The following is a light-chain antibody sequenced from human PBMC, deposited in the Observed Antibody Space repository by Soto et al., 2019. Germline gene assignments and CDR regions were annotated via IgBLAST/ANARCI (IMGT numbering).Light chain of an antibody. CDR2: SHN. CDR1: GSNIGSNI. J-gene: IGLJ3*02. V-gene: IGLV1-44*01. Sequence: SVLTQPPSESGTPGQRVTISCSGSGSNIGSNIVNWYQLLPGTAPKLLIYSHNQRPSGVPDRFSASKSGTSASLAISGLQSEDESDYYCATWDDSLNGWVFGGGTKLTVL. CDR3: ATWDDSLNGWV.